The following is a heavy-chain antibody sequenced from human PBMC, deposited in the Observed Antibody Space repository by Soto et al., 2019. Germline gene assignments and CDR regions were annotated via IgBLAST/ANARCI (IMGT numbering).Heavy chain of an antibody. CDR2: IYYSGST. CDR3: AGRNNWNYV. D-gene: IGHD1-7*01. Sequence: SETLSLTCTVSGGSISSYYWSWIRQPPGKGLEWIGYIYYSGSTNYNPSLKSRVTISVDTSKNQFSLKLSSVTAADTAVYYCAGRNNWNYVWGQGTLVTVSS. V-gene: IGHV4-59*08. CDR1: GGSISSYY. J-gene: IGHJ4*02.